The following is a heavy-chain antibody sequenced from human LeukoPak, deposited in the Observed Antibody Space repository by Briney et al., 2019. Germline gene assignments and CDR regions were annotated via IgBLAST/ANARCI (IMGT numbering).Heavy chain of an antibody. CDR2: IIPIFGTA. J-gene: IGHJ4*02. CDR3: ARGGLSDCSSTSCPNPHFDY. CDR1: GGTFSSYA. D-gene: IGHD2-2*01. Sequence: SVGVSCKASGGTFSSYAISWVRQAPGQGLEWMGGIIPIFGTANYAQKFQGRVTITADESTSTAYMELSSLRSEDTAVYYCARGGLSDCSSTSCPNPHFDYWGQGTLVTVSS. V-gene: IGHV1-69*13.